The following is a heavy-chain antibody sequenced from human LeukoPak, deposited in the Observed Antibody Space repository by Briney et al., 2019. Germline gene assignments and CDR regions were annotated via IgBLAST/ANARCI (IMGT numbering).Heavy chain of an antibody. CDR3: ARADGHWFDP. D-gene: IGHD5-24*01. J-gene: IGHJ5*02. Sequence: GGSLRLSCAASGFTFSNYAMTWVRQAPGKGLEWVSAIGGNGGTIYYADSVKGRFTISRDNSKNTLYLQMNSLRAEDTAVYYCARADGHWFDPWGQGTLVTVSS. CDR2: IGGNGGTI. CDR1: GFTFSNYA. V-gene: IGHV3-23*01.